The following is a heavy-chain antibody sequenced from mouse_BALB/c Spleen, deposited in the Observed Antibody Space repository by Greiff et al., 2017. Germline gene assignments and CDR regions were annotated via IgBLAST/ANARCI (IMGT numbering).Heavy chain of an antibody. V-gene: IGHV2-6-2*01. D-gene: IGHD2-1*01. Sequence: QVQLKQSGPDLVAPSQSLSITCTVSGFSLTSYGVHWVRQPPGKGPEWLVVIWSDGSTTYNSALKSRLSISKDNSKSQVFLKMNSLQTDDTAIYYCATHGNYDYYAMDYWGQGTSVTVSS. J-gene: IGHJ4*01. CDR1: GFSLTSYG. CDR2: IWSDGST. CDR3: ATHGNYDYYAMDY.